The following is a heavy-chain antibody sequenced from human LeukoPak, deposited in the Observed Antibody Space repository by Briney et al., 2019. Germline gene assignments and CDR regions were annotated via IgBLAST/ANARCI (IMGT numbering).Heavy chain of an antibody. D-gene: IGHD2-2*01. CDR2: IIPLLSTP. V-gene: IGHV1-69*13. J-gene: IGHJ4*02. CDR1: GGTFSSLS. CDR3: AEADLQSSTWPALNLYS. Sequence: WASVKVSCKASGGTFSSLSINWVRQVPGQGLEWMGWIIPLLSTPNYAQRLQGSVTFTSDASTSTAYMELGSLRSDDTAVYYCAEADLQSSTWPALNLYSLGAGTL.